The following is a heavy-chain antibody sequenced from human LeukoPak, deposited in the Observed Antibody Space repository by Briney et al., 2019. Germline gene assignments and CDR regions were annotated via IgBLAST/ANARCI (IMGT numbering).Heavy chain of an antibody. J-gene: IGHJ1*01. CDR3: ARGGAARLHFQN. V-gene: IGHV4-59*01. CDR2: IYYSGST. CDR1: GCSISSYY. D-gene: IGHD6-6*01. Sequence: PSETLSLTCTVSGCSISSYYWSWIRQPPGKGLEWIGYIYYSGSTNYNPSLKSRVTISVDTSKNQFSLKLSSVTAADTAVYYCARGGAARLHFQNWGQGTLVTVSS.